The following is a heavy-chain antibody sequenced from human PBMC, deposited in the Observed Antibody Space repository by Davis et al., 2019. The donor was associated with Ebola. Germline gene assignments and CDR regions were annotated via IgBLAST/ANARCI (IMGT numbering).Heavy chain of an antibody. CDR3: AKDGKPMVRGFGQGRDYYGMDV. J-gene: IGHJ6*02. D-gene: IGHD3-10*01. Sequence: GESLKISCAASGFTFSSYGMHWVRQAPGKGLEWVAVISYDGSNKYYADSVKGRFTISRDNSKNTLYLQMNSLRAEDTAVYYCAKDGKPMVRGFGQGRDYYGMDVWGQGTTVTVSS. V-gene: IGHV3-30*18. CDR1: GFTFSSYG. CDR2: ISYDGSNK.